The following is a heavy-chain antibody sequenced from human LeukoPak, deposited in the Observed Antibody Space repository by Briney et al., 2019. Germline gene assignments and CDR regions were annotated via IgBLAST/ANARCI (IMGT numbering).Heavy chain of an antibody. Sequence: ASVKVSCKTSGYTFTIYDINWVRQAPGQGLEWMGWMKPSSGNTGYAHKFQGRVTMTRNTDIGTAYLELSSLRSDDTAIYYCARGHGSGFDPWGQGTLVTVSS. D-gene: IGHD3-10*01. CDR2: MKPSSGNT. J-gene: IGHJ5*02. CDR3: ARGHGSGFDP. CDR1: GYTFTIYD. V-gene: IGHV1-8*01.